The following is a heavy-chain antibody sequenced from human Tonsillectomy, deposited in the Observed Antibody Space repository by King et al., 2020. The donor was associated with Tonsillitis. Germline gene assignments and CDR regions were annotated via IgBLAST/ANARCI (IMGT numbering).Heavy chain of an antibody. Sequence: VQLVESGGGLVKPGGSLRLSCAASGFTFRSYSMNCVRQAPGKGLEGVSSISTTSTYIYLPDSVKGRFTIPRDNAKNSLYLQMSSLRAEDTAVYYCARGNGDNWGQGTLVTVSS. CDR1: GFTFRSYS. J-gene: IGHJ4*02. CDR3: ARGNGDN. D-gene: IGHD2-8*01. CDR2: ISTTSTYI. V-gene: IGHV3-21*01.